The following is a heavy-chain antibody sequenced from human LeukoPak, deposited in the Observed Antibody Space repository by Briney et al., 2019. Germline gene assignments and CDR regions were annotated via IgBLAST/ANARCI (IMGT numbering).Heavy chain of an antibody. Sequence: GGSLRLSCAASGITFSSYGMHWVRQAPGKGLEWVAVTSYDGSNKFYADSVKGRFTVSRDHSKNTLYLQMNSLRAEDTAVYYCAKDRGLITMVRGVYFDYWGQGTLVTVSS. CDR1: GITFSSYG. CDR2: TSYDGSNK. CDR3: AKDRGLITMVRGVYFDY. J-gene: IGHJ4*02. V-gene: IGHV3-30*18. D-gene: IGHD3-10*01.